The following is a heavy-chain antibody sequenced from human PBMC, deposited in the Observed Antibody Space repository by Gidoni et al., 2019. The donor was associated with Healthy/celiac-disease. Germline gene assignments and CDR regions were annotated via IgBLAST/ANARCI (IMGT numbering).Heavy chain of an antibody. D-gene: IGHD3-22*01. CDR2: IYYSGST. CDR3: VSDYYDSSGYSQHYYYYGMDV. Sequence: QLQLQESGPGLVKPSETLSLTCTVSGGSISSSSYYWGWIRQPPGKGLEWIGSIYYSGSTYYNPSLKSRVTISVDTSKNQFSLKLSSVTAADTAVYYCVSDYYDSSGYSQHYYYYGMDVWGQGTTVTVSS. CDR1: GGSISSSSYY. V-gene: IGHV4-39*01. J-gene: IGHJ6*02.